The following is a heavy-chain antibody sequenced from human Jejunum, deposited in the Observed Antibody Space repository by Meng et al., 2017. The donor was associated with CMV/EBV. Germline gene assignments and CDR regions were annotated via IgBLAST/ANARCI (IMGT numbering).Heavy chain of an antibody. V-gene: IGHV4-39*01. J-gene: IGHJ1*01. CDR2: LYYGRST. CDR3: ARHGQALPVRS. D-gene: IGHD3-16*02. CDR1: GGSSSSKVDY. Sequence: VSGGSSSSKVDYWAWIRQSPGKGLEWIGSLYYGRSTYYNPSLRSRLTMSLDTSKNQFSLNLSSVTAADTGVYFCARHGQALPVRSWGQGTLVTVSS.